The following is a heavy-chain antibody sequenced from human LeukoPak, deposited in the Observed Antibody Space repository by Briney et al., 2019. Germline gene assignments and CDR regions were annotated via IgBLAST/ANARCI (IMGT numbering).Heavy chain of an antibody. CDR1: GYTFTSYH. CDR2: INPSGDRT. J-gene: IGHJ4*02. CDR3: ARDSSDWSFDY. Sequence: ASVKASCKASGYTFTSYHMHWVRQAPGQGLEWMGIINPSGDRTTYAQKFQGRVTVTRDTSTSTVYMELSSLRPEDTALYYCARDSSDWSFDYWGQGTLVTVSP. D-gene: IGHD3-9*01. V-gene: IGHV1-46*01.